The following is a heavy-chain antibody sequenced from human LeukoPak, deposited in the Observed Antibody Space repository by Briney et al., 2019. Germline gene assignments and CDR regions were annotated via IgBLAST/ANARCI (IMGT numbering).Heavy chain of an antibody. Sequence: GGSLRLSCAASGFTVSTHYMNWVRQAPGKGLEWVSVIDTADKTYYADSVKGRFTISRDDSNNTVFLQLNSVRAEDTAVYYCARGGGYGGHDFGGGIEGYFDYWGQGTVVTVSS. V-gene: IGHV3-53*01. CDR1: GFTVSTHY. CDR2: IDTADKT. CDR3: ARGGGYGGHDFGGGIEGYFDY. D-gene: IGHD5-12*01. J-gene: IGHJ4*02.